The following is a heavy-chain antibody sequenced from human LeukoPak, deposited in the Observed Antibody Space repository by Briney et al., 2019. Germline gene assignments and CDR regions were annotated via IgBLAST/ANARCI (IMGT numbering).Heavy chain of an antibody. J-gene: IGHJ4*02. CDR2: IWYDGSNK. CDR3: ARDVPLRSSTSCYPDY. CDR1: GFTFSSYG. V-gene: IGHV3-33*01. D-gene: IGHD2-2*01. Sequence: PGGSLRLSCAASGFTFSSYGMHWVRQAPGKGLEWVAVIWYDGSNKYYADSVKGRFTISRVNSKNTLYLQMNSLRAEDTAVYYCARDVPLRSSTSCYPDYWGQGTLVTVSS.